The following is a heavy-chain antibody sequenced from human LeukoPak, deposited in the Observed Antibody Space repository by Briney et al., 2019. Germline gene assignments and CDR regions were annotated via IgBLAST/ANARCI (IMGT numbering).Heavy chain of an antibody. CDR2: IISGESST. V-gene: IGHV3-74*01. CDR1: GFTFSSYW. D-gene: IGHD6-13*01. CDR3: ARSLYSSSLNDY. J-gene: IGHJ4*02. Sequence: GGCLRLSCAAAGFTFSSYWMHSVRQAPGNGRVCISHIISGESSTSYADSVKGRFTISRDNAKNTLYLQINSLRAEDTAVYYCARSLYSSSLNDYWGQGTLVTVSS.